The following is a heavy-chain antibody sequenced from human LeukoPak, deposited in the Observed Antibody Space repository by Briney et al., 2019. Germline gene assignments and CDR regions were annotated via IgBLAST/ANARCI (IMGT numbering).Heavy chain of an antibody. CDR1: GFTFRNYA. CDR3: AKDGADFGENGWFDP. V-gene: IGHV3-64D*09. D-gene: IGHD3-10*01. CDR2: ISSNGGST. J-gene: IGHJ5*02. Sequence: GGSLRLSCSASGFTFRNYAIHWVRQAPGKGLEHVSVISSNGGSTYFADSVKGRFTISRDNSKNTVHLQMSSLRPEDTAVYYCAKDGADFGENGWFDPWGQGTLVTVSS.